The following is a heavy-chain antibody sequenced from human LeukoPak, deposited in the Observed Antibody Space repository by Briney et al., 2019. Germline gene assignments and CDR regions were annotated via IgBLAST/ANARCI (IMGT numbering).Heavy chain of an antibody. CDR2: INWNGGST. D-gene: IGHD3-10*02. CDR3: TRVRSPGWYFVRADF. V-gene: IGHV3-20*04. J-gene: IGHJ4*02. Sequence: PGGSLRLYCAASGFKFDVFGMAWARQGPGKGLEWVSGINWNGGSTGYADSVAGRFTISRDNAKKSLSLQMDSLRVEDTAFYYCTRVRSPGWYFVRADFWGQGTLVTVSS. CDR1: GFKFDVFG.